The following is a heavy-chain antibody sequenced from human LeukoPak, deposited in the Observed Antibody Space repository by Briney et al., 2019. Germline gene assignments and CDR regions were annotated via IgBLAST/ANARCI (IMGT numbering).Heavy chain of an antibody. CDR3: ARDKFGRFDP. V-gene: IGHV4-38-2*02. CDR1: GYSISSGYY. D-gene: IGHD3-10*01. CDR2: ICHSGST. J-gene: IGHJ5*02. Sequence: KSSETLSLTCAVSGYSISSGYYWGWIRQPPRKGLQWIGSICHSGSTSYNPSLKSRVTISVDTSKNQFSLKLSSVTAADTAVYYCARDKFGRFDPWGQGTLVTVSS.